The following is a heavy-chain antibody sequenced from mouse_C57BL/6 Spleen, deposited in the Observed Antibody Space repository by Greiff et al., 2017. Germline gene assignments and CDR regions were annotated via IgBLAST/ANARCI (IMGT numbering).Heavy chain of an antibody. Sequence: QVQLQQPGAELVKPGASVKMSCKASGYTFTSYWITWVKQRPGQGLEWIGDIYPGSGSTNYNEKFKSKATLTVDTSSSTAYMQLSSLTSEDSAVYYCARRYYGSSWDSFAYWGQGTTLTVSS. D-gene: IGHD1-1*01. CDR3: ARRYYGSSWDSFAY. V-gene: IGHV1-55*01. CDR1: GYTFTSYW. CDR2: IYPGSGST. J-gene: IGHJ2*01.